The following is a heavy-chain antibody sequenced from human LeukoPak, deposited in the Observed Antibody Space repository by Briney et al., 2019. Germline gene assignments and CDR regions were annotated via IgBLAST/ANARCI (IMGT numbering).Heavy chain of an antibody. CDR3: ARGVRYCSSTSCLDYYCMDV. CDR1: GYTFTSYY. D-gene: IGHD2-2*01. J-gene: IGHJ6*03. CDR2: INPSGGSP. V-gene: IGHV1-46*01. Sequence: ASVKVSCKASGYTFTSYYIHWVRQAPGQGLEWMGIINPSGGSPSYTQKFQGRATITADESTSTAYMELSSLRSEDTAVYYCARGVRYCSSTSCLDYYCMDVWGKGTTVTVSS.